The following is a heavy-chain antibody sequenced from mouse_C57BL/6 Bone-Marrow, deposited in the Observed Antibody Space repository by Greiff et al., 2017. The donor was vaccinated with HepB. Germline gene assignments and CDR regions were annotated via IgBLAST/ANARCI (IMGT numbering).Heavy chain of an antibody. D-gene: IGHD1-1*01. J-gene: IGHJ2*01. V-gene: IGHV5-16*01. Sequence: EVKLMESEGGLVQPGSSMKLSCTASGFTFSDYYMAWVRQVPEKGLEWVANINYDGSSTYYLDSLKSRFIISRDNAKNILYLQMSSLKSEDTATYYCARFITTKGFDYWGQGTTLTVSS. CDR1: GFTFSDYY. CDR2: INYDGSST. CDR3: ARFITTKGFDY.